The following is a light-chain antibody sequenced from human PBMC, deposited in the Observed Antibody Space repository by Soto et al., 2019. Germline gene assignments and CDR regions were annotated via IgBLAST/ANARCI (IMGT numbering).Light chain of an antibody. J-gene: IGKJ1*01. CDR1: QSVGNS. Sequence: DIVMTQSPPTLPVSPGERASLSCRASQSVGNSVAWYQQKAGQRPTLLIFNSSARASGSLTRFSGSGSGSEFFLTISSLQSEVSAHYCCQQYGKWWSFGQGTKVQI. CDR2: NSS. CDR3: QQYGKWWS. V-gene: IGKV3-15*01.